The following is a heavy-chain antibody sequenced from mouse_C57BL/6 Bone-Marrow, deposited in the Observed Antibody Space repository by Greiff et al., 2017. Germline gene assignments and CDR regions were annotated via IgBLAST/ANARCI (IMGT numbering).Heavy chain of an antibody. V-gene: IGHV5-4*03. Sequence: VKLMESGGGLVKPGGSLKLSCAASGFTFSSYAMSWVRQTPEKRLEWVATISDGGSYTYYPDNVKGRFTISRDNAKNNLYRQMSHLKSEDTAMYYCAGGYDLFAYWGQGTLVTVSA. D-gene: IGHD2-2*01. CDR1: GFTFSSYA. CDR2: ISDGGSYT. CDR3: AGGYDLFAY. J-gene: IGHJ3*01.